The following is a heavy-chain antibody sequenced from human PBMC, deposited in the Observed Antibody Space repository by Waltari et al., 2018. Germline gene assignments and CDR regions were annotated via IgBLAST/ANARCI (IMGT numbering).Heavy chain of an antibody. V-gene: IGHV1-2*06. CDR1: GYNFTGYY. Sequence: QVQLVQSGAEVKKPGASVKVSCKASGYNFTGYYMHWVRQAPGQGLEWMGRINPNSGGTNYAQKFQGRVTMTRDTSISTAYMELSRLRSDDTAVYYCARPIGGYNLVAFDIWGQGTMVTVSS. D-gene: IGHD5-12*01. CDR3: ARPIGGYNLVAFDI. CDR2: INPNSGGT. J-gene: IGHJ3*02.